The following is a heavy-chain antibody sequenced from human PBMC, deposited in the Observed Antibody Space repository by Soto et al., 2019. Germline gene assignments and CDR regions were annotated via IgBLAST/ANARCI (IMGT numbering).Heavy chain of an antibody. CDR1: GGSISSGDYY. CDR3: ASGDAWEALLAH. Sequence: QVQLQESGPGLVKPSQTLSLTCTVSGGSISSGDYYWSWIRQPPGKGLEWIGYIYYSGSTYYNPSLESRVTISLDTSQNQFSLKLSSVTAADTAMYFCASGDAWEALLAHWGQGILVTVSS. J-gene: IGHJ4*02. CDR2: IYYSGST. V-gene: IGHV4-30-4*01. D-gene: IGHD4-17*01.